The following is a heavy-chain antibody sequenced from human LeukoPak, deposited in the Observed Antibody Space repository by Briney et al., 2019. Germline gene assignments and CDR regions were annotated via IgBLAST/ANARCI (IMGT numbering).Heavy chain of an antibody. J-gene: IGHJ4*02. CDR2: IRRKAYGGTT. V-gene: IGHV3-49*04. CDR1: GFTFGDYA. Sequence: GGSLILSCTASGFTFGDYAMSWVRQAPGKGLEWVGFIRRKAYGGTTEYAASVKGRFTISRDDSKSIAYLHMNSLKTEDTAVYYCTRDTYYYDSSGYSAQYYFDYWGQGTLVTVSS. CDR3: TRDTYYYDSSGYSAQYYFDY. D-gene: IGHD3-22*01.